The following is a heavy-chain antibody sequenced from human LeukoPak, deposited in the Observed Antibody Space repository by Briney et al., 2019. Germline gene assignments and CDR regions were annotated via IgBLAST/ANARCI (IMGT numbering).Heavy chain of an antibody. CDR2: IIPIFGTA. CDR3: ARDQMEAAPRGWFDH. Sequence: SVRVSFKGSGGTFISYAISWVRQAPGQGLEWMGGIIPIFGTANYAQKFQGRVTITTDESTSTAYMELSSLGSEDTAVYYCARDQMEAAPRGWFDHWGQGTLVTVSS. CDR1: GGTFISYA. D-gene: IGHD1-1*01. J-gene: IGHJ5*02. V-gene: IGHV1-69*05.